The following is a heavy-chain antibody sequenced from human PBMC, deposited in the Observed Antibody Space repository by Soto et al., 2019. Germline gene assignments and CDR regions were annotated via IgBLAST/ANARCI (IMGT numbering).Heavy chain of an antibody. J-gene: IGHJ4*02. CDR2: ISYDGSNK. CDR3: ARGSTTVTNGARYDY. D-gene: IGHD4-17*01. Sequence: QVQLVESGGGAVQPGRSLRLSCAASGFTFRIYAMYWVRQAPGKGLEWVTVISYDGSNKDYADSVKGRFTISRDNSKSTMYLQMNSLRVEDTVVYYCARGSTTVTNGARYDYWGQGTVVTVSS. CDR1: GFTFRIYA. V-gene: IGHV3-30*04.